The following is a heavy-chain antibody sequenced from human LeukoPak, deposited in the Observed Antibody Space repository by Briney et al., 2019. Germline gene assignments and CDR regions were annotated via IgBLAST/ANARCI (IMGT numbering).Heavy chain of an antibody. CDR1: GFTVSSNY. D-gene: IGHD3-10*01. CDR3: ARWNYYGSGSYYNDAFDI. V-gene: IGHV3-53*01. CDR2: IYSGGST. Sequence: GGSLRLSCAASGFTVSSNYISWVRQAPGKWLEWVSVIYSGGSTYYADSVKGRFTTSRKNSKNTLYLQMNSLRAEETAVYYCARWNYYGSGSYYNDAFDIWGQGTMVTVSS. J-gene: IGHJ3*02.